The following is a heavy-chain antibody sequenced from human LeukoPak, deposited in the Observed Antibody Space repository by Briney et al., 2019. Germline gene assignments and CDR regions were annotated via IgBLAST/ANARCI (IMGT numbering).Heavy chain of an antibody. D-gene: IGHD4-17*01. CDR1: GGYISTSNYY. V-gene: IGHV4-61*05. Sequence: PSETLSLTCTVSGGYISTSNYYWGWIRQPPGKGLEWIGCIYYSGSTNYNPSLKSRVTISVDTSKNQFSLKLSSVTAADTAVYYCASGPNDYGDYVLPFDYWGQGTLVTVSS. CDR2: IYYSGST. J-gene: IGHJ4*02. CDR3: ASGPNDYGDYVLPFDY.